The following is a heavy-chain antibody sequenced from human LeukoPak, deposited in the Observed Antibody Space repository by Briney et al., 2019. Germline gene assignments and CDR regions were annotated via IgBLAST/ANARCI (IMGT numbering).Heavy chain of an antibody. V-gene: IGHV4-4*07. D-gene: IGHD3-10*01. J-gene: IGHJ4*02. CDR3: ARSSPRWFGESPPKIPFDY. CDR2: IYTSGST. CDR1: GGSISSYY. Sequence: SETLSLTCTVSGGSISSYYWSWIRQPAGKGLEWIGRIYTSGSTNYNPSLKSRVTMSVDTSKNQFSLKLSYVTAADTAVYYCARSSPRWFGESPPKIPFDYWGQGTLVTVSS.